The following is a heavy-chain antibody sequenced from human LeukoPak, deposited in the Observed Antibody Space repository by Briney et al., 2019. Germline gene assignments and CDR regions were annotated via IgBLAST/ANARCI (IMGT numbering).Heavy chain of an antibody. J-gene: IGHJ4*02. D-gene: IGHD6-13*01. CDR2: IYYSGSI. Sequence: PSETLSLTCTVSGGSFSSSSYYWGWIRQPPGKGREWIVSIYYSGSIYYNRYLKIRFTISVDTSKNQFSLKLSSVTAADTAVYYCARLIGAAGILGYWGQGTLVTVSS. V-gene: IGHV4-39*01. CDR1: GGSFSSSSYY. CDR3: ARLIGAAGILGY.